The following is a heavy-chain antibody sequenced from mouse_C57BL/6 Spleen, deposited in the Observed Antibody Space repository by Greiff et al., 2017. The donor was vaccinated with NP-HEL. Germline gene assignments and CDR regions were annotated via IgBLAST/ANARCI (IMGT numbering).Heavy chain of an antibody. Sequence: VQLQQPGAELVKPGASVKLSCKASGYTFTSYWMHWVKQRPGQGLEWIGMIHPNSGSTNYNEKFKSKATLTVDKSSSTAYMQLSSLTSEDSAVYYCARSDSNYEAWFAYWGQGTLVTVSA. CDR1: GYTFTSYW. V-gene: IGHV1-64*01. CDR3: ARSDSNYEAWFAY. J-gene: IGHJ3*01. CDR2: IHPNSGST. D-gene: IGHD2-5*01.